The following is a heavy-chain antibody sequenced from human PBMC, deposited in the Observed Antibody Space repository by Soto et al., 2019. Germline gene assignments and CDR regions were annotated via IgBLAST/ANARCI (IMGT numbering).Heavy chain of an antibody. CDR3: ARDSADIVVVPAAMSGYYMDV. Sequence: PWGSLRLSCAASGFTFSSYVMHWVRQAPGKGLEWVAVIWYDGSNKYYADSVKGRFTISRDNSKNTLYLQMNSLRAEDTAVYYCARDSADIVVVPAAMSGYYMDVWGKGTTVTVS. J-gene: IGHJ6*03. V-gene: IGHV3-33*01. CDR1: GFTFSSYV. D-gene: IGHD2-2*01. CDR2: IWYDGSNK.